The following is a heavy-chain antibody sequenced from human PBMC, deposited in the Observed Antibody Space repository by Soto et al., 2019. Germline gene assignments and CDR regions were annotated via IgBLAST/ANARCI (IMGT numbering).Heavy chain of an antibody. D-gene: IGHD3-3*01. CDR2: ISYDGSNK. Sequence: GGSLRLSCAASGFTFSSYAMHWVRQAPGKGLEWVAVISYDGSNKYYADSVKGRFTISRDNSKNTLYLQMNSLRAEDTAVYYCARDPSTIFGVVIPYYYGMDVWGQGTTVTVSS. J-gene: IGHJ6*02. CDR3: ARDPSTIFGVVIPYYYGMDV. V-gene: IGHV3-30-3*01. CDR1: GFTFSSYA.